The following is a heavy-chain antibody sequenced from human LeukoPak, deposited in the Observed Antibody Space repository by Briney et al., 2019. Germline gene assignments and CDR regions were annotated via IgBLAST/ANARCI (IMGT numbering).Heavy chain of an antibody. J-gene: IGHJ4*02. CDR2: ISYDGSNK. CDR1: GFTFGSYA. V-gene: IGHV3-30-3*01. CDR3: AREIAVAGTGFDY. Sequence: PGGSLRLSCAASGFTFGSYAMHWVRQAPGKGLEWVAVISYDGSNKYYADSVKGRFTISRDNSKNTLYLQMNSLRAEDTAVYYCAREIAVAGTGFDYWGQGTLVTVSS. D-gene: IGHD6-19*01.